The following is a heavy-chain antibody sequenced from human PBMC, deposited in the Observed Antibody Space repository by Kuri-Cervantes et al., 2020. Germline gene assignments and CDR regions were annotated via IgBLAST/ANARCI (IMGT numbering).Heavy chain of an antibody. V-gene: IGHV3-23*01. CDR3: AKTPPEDFDY. CDR2: ISVSGDGT. CDR1: GFTFSSYA. Sequence: GESLKISCAASGFTFSSYAMHWVRQAPGKGLKWVSAISVSGDGTYYADSVRGRFTISRDNSKNTLYLRMNSLRAEDTAVYYCAKTPPEDFDYWGQGTLVTVSS. J-gene: IGHJ4*02.